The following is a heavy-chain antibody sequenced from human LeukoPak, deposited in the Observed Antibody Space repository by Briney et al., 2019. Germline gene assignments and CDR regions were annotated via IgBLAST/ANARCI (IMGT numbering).Heavy chain of an antibody. CDR3: ARDPGYDILTGYYRFGFDY. CDR1: GFTLSSYG. CDR2: ISSSGSTI. V-gene: IGHV3-48*04. Sequence: PGRSLRLSCAASGFTLSSYGMNWVRQAPGKGLEWVSYISSSGSTIYYADSVKGRFTISRDNAKNSLYLQMNSLRAEDTAVYYCARDPGYDILTGYYRFGFDYWGQGTLVTVSS. J-gene: IGHJ4*02. D-gene: IGHD3-9*01.